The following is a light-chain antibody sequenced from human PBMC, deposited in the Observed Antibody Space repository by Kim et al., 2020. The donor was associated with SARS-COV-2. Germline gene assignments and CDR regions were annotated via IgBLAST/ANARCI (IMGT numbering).Light chain of an antibody. J-gene: IGLJ1*01. CDR3: QSYDSSLTGLYV. Sequence: VTSSCTGSDSNIGAGYDVQWYQQLPGTTPKHLIYGNSNRPSGIPDRFSGSESGASASLTITGLQAEDEADYYCQSYDSSLTGLYVFGTGTKVTVL. CDR2: GNS. CDR1: DSNIGAGYD. V-gene: IGLV1-40*03.